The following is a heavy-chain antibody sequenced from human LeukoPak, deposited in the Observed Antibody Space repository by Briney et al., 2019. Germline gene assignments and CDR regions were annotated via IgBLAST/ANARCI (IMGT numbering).Heavy chain of an antibody. V-gene: IGHV4-38-2*02. J-gene: IGHJ3*02. CDR3: ARSLYAFDI. CDR2: IYHSGST. Sequence: PSETLSLTCTVSGYSISSGYYWGWIRQPPGEGLEWIGSIYHSGSTYYNPSLKSRVTISVDTAKNQFSLKLTSVTAADTAVYYCARSLYAFDIWGQGTMVTVSS. CDR1: GYSISSGYY.